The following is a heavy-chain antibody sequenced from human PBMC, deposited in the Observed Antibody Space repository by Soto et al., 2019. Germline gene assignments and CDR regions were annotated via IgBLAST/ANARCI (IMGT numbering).Heavy chain of an antibody. CDR3: ARGHFRVTTDY. CDR2: ISAYNCNT. V-gene: IGHV1-18*04. J-gene: IGHJ4*02. D-gene: IGHD4-17*01. CDR1: VYTFTSYG. Sequence: VKVSFHASVYTFTSYGISWVRQAPGQGLEWMGWISAYNCNTNYAQKLQGRVTMTTDTSTSTAYMELRSLRSDDTAVYYCARGHFRVTTDYWGQGTLVTVSS.